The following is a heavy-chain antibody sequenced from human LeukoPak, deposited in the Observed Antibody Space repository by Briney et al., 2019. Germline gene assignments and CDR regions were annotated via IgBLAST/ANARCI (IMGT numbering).Heavy chain of an antibody. J-gene: IGHJ6*02. Sequence: PGRSLRLSCAAIGFTFDDYAMHWVRQAPGKGLEWVSGISWNSGSIGYADSVKGRFTISRDNAKNSLYLQMNSLRAEDTALYYCAKDLRISGSYRFGEIYYGMDVWGQGTTVTVSS. CDR1: GFTFDDYA. D-gene: IGHD1-26*01. V-gene: IGHV3-9*01. CDR3: AKDLRISGSYRFGEIYYGMDV. CDR2: ISWNSGSI.